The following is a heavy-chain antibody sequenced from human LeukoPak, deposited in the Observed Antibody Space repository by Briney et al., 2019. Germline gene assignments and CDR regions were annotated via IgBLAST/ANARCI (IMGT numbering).Heavy chain of an antibody. J-gene: IGHJ3*02. CDR1: GGTFSSYA. Sequence: SVKVSCKASGGTFSSYAISWVRQAPGQGLEWMGRIIPIFGTANYAQKFQGRVTITTDESTSTAYMELSSLRSEDTAVYYCARDCLYHHACDAFDIWGQGTMVTVPS. D-gene: IGHD1-14*01. V-gene: IGHV1-69*05. CDR3: ARDCLYHHACDAFDI. CDR2: IIPIFGTA.